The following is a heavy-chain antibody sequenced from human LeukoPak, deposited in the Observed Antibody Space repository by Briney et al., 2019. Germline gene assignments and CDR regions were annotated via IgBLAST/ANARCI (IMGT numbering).Heavy chain of an antibody. Sequence: SETLSLTCTVYGGSFSGYYWSWIRQPPGKGLEWIGEINHSGSTNYNPSLKSRVTISVDTSKNQFSLKLSSVTAADTAVYYCARGRRGYPFDYWGQGTLVTVSS. J-gene: IGHJ4*02. CDR2: INHSGST. CDR1: GGSFSGYY. V-gene: IGHV4-34*01. CDR3: ARGRRGYPFDY. D-gene: IGHD3-10*01.